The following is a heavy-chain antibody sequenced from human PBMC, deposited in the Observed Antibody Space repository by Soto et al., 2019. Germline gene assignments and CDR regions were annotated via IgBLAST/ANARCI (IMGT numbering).Heavy chain of an antibody. J-gene: IGHJ4*02. CDR2: INHSGST. CDR3: ARGTSMRWLQC. Sequence: SETLSLTCAVYGGSFSGYYWSWIRQPPGKGLEWIGEINHSGSTNYNPSLKSRVTISVDTSKNQFSLKLSSVTAADTAVYYCARGTSMRWLQCWGQGTLVTVSS. V-gene: IGHV4-34*01. D-gene: IGHD5-12*01. CDR1: GGSFSGYY.